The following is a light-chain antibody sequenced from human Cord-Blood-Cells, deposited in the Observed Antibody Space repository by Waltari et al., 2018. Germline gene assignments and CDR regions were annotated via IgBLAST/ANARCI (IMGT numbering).Light chain of an antibody. CDR1: QSVSSSY. J-gene: IGKJ1*01. CDR3: QQYGSSSWT. Sequence: EIVLTQSPGTLSLSPGERATLSCRASQSVSSSYFAWYQQKPGQAPRLLIYGVSSRATGIPDRFSGSGSGTDFTLTISRLEPEDFAVYYCQQYGSSSWTFGQGTKVEIK. V-gene: IGKV3-20*01. CDR2: GVS.